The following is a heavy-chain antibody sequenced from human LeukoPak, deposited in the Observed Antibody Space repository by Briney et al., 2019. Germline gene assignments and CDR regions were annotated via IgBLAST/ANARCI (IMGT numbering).Heavy chain of an antibody. CDR3: ARDHSSAVARAHDY. CDR1: GYTLTELS. V-gene: IGHV1-24*01. Sequence: ASVKVSCKVSGYTLTELSMHWVRQAPGKGLEWMGGFDPEDGETIYAQKFQGRVTMTEDTSTDTAYMELSSLRSDDTAVYYCARDHSSAVARAHDYWGQGTLVTVSS. J-gene: IGHJ4*02. CDR2: FDPEDGET. D-gene: IGHD6-19*01.